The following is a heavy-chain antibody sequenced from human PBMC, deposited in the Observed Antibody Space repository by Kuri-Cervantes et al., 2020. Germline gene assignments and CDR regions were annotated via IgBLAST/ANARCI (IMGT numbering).Heavy chain of an antibody. CDR3: ARGHYGLDV. D-gene: IGHD3-10*01. J-gene: IGHJ6*02. CDR1: GFTFDTYG. V-gene: IGHV3-48*03. CDR2: IWSSDNTI. Sequence: LSLTCAASGFTFDTYGMNWVRQAPGKGLEWVSYIWSSDNTIYYADSVKGRFTISRDNAKNTVYLQMNSLTGEDAAIYYCARGHYGLDVWGQGTTVTVSS.